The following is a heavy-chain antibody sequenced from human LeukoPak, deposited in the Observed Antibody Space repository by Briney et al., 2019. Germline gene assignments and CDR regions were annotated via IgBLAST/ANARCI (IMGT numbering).Heavy chain of an antibody. Sequence: NAGESLMISCKGSGYILTSYWISWVRQMPGKGLEWMGRIDPSDSYTNCSPSFQGHVTISADKSISTAYLQWSSLKASDTAMYYCARPDTDDAFDIWGQGTMVTVSS. V-gene: IGHV5-10-1*01. D-gene: IGHD5-18*01. CDR1: GYILTSYW. CDR3: ARPDTDDAFDI. CDR2: IDPSDSYT. J-gene: IGHJ3*02.